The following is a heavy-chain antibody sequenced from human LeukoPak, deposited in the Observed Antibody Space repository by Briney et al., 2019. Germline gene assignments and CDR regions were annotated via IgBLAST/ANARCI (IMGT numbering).Heavy chain of an antibody. CDR2: ISGSGGST. V-gene: IGHV3-23*01. Sequence: GGSLRLSCAASGFTFSSYSMNWVRQAPGKGLEWVSAISGSGGSTYYADSVKGRFTISRDNSKNTLYLQMNSLRAEDTAVYYCAKEVLPGIAAAGGDFDYWGQGTLVTVSS. J-gene: IGHJ4*02. CDR1: GFTFSSYS. D-gene: IGHD6-13*01. CDR3: AKEVLPGIAAAGGDFDY.